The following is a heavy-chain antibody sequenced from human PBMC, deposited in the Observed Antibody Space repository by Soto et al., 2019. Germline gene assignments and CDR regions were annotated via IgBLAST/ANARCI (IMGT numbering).Heavy chain of an antibody. V-gene: IGHV4-39*01. CDR2: IYYSGST. Sequence: PSETLSLTCTVSGGSISSSSYYWGWIRQPPGKGLEWIGSIYYSGSTYYNPSLKSRVTISVDTSKNQFSLKLSSVTAADTAVYYCARQEKAWELHDYWGQGTLVTVSS. D-gene: IGHD1-26*01. CDR1: GGSISSSSYY. J-gene: IGHJ4*02. CDR3: ARQEKAWELHDY.